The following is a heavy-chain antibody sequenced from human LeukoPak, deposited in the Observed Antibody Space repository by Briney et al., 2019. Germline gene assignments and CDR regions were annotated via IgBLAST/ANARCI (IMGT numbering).Heavy chain of an antibody. Sequence: GSLKIPCSASGFPFCKLAKNWVRQASREGLEWVSAISGSGGSTYYADSVKGRFTISRDNSKNTLYLQMNSLRAEDTAVYYCAKDRVSYSSWGQGTLVTVSS. V-gene: IGHV3-23*01. J-gene: IGHJ4*02. CDR2: ISGSGGST. CDR3: AKDRVSYSS. CDR1: GFPFCKLA. D-gene: IGHD3-22*01.